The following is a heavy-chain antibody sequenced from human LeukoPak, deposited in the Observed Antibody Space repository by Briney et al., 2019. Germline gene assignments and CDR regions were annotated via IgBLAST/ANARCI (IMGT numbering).Heavy chain of an antibody. CDR1: GGSFSGYY. V-gene: IGHV4-34*01. D-gene: IGHD1-7*01. CDR3: ARLYGNYQNYFDY. J-gene: IGHJ4*02. CDR2: INHSGST. Sequence: SETLSLTCAVYGGSFSGYYWSWIRQPPGKGLEWVGEINHSGSTNYNPSLKSRVTISVGTSKNQFSLKLRSVTAADTAVYYCARLYGNYQNYFDYWGQGTLVTVSS.